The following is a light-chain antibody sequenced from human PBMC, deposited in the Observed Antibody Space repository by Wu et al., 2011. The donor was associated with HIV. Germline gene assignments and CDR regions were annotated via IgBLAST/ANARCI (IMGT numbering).Light chain of an antibody. CDR1: QNINRN. CDR2: DAS. CDR3: QQGSNWSWT. V-gene: IGKV3-11*01. Sequence: ATLSCRASQNINRNLAWYQQKPGQPPRLLISDASKRAPGVPASSVAVGLDRLHSHHQHLEPEDFAIYYCQQGSNWSWTFGQGTKLEIK. J-gene: IGKJ1*01.